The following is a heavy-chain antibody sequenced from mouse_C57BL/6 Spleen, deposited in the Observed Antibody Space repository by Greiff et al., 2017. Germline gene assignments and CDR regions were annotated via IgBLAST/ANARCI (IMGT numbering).Heavy chain of an antibody. Sequence: QVQLQQSGAELARPGASVKMSCKASGYTFTSYTMHWVKQRPGQGLEWIGYINPSSGYTKYNQKFKDKATLTADKSSSTAYMQLSSLTSEDSAVYHCARNYYGSRYFDYWGQGTTLTVSS. CDR3: ARNYYGSRYFDY. CDR1: GYTFTSYT. D-gene: IGHD1-1*01. CDR2: INPSSGYT. J-gene: IGHJ2*01. V-gene: IGHV1-4*01.